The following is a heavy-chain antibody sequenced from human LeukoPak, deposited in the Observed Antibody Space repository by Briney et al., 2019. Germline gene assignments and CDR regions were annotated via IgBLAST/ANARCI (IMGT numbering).Heavy chain of an antibody. CDR3: ARDLGAVAGNFDY. Sequence: GGSLRLSCAASGFTFRSYGMHWVRQAPGKGLEWVAVIWFDGSNKYYTDSVKGRFTISRDNSKNTLCLQMNSLRAEDTAVYYCARDLGAVAGNFDYWGQGTLVTVSS. V-gene: IGHV3-33*01. J-gene: IGHJ4*02. CDR2: IWFDGSNK. CDR1: GFTFRSYG. D-gene: IGHD6-19*01.